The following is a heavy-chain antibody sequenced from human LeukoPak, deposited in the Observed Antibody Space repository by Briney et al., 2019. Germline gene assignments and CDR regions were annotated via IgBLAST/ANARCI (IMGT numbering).Heavy chain of an antibody. D-gene: IGHD1-26*01. CDR3: ARSSAYYNEADI. CDR1: RYSFNSYY. CDR2: INPSGGST. J-gene: IGHJ3*02. Sequence: ASVKVLCKTSRYSFNSYYMLWVRQAPGQGLEGMGIINPSGGSTTYAQKFQGRHTMTSDTSTSTVYMELSSLRSEDTAVYYCARSSAYYNEADIWGQGTMVTVSS. V-gene: IGHV1-46*02.